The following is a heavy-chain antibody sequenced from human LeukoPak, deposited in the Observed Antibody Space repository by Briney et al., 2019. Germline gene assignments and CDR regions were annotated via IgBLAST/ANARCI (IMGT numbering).Heavy chain of an antibody. V-gene: IGHV4-38-2*02. CDR1: GYSISNGYY. J-gene: IGHJ1*01. CDR3: ARSYSGSFLY. Sequence: SETLSLTCTVSGYSISNGYYWGWIRQPPGKGLEFIGSVYHGGNTYYKASLKSRVTISLHTSKNQFSLRLSSVTAADTAVYYCARSYSGSFLYWGQGSLVTVSS. D-gene: IGHD1-26*01. CDR2: VYHGGNT.